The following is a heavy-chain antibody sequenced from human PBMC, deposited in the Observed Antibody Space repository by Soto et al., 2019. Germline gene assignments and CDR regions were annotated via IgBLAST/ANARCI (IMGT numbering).Heavy chain of an antibody. CDR2: IIPIFGTA. V-gene: IGHV1-69*06. CDR1: GGTFSSYA. Sequence: QVQLVQSGAEVKKPGSSVKVSCKASGGTFSSYAISWVRQAPGQGLEWMGGIIPIFGTANYAQKFQGRVTITADKSTSTAYMEQSSLRSEDTAVYYCARDLRGWLQPTTWFFDPWGQGTLVTVSS. J-gene: IGHJ5*02. D-gene: IGHD5-12*01. CDR3: ARDLRGWLQPTTWFFDP.